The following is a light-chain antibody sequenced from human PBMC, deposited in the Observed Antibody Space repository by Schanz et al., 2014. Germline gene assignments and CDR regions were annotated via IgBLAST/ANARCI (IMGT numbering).Light chain of an antibody. CDR3: AAWDDRLNGWV. CDR2: DNN. Sequence: QSVLTQPPSVSGAPGQRVTISCTGSSSNIGSGYDVHWYQCLPGTAPKLLIYDNNNRPSGVPDRFSGSKSATSASLAITGLQAEDEGDYYCAAWDDRLNGWVFGGGTKLTVL. V-gene: IGLV1-40*01. J-gene: IGLJ3*02. CDR1: SSNIGSGYD.